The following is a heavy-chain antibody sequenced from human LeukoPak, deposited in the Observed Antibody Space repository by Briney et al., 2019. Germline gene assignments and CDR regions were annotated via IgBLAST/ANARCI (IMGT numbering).Heavy chain of an antibody. CDR1: GFTFSSYA. D-gene: IGHD2-15*01. CDR3: AKDLVAATPFDY. J-gene: IGHJ4*02. V-gene: IGHV3-23*01. Sequence: GGSLRLSCAASGFTFSSYAMSWVRQAPGKGLEWVSAISGSGGSTYYADSVKGRFTISRDNSKNSLYLQMNSLRTEDTALYYCAKDLVAATPFDYWGQGTLVTVSS. CDR2: ISGSGGST.